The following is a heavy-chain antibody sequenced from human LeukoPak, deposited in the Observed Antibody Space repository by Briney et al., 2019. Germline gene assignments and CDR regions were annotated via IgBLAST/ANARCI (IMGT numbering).Heavy chain of an antibody. CDR1: GFMFSQHT. D-gene: IGHD3-10*01. CDR2: ISGSGDAT. J-gene: IGHJ4*02. V-gene: IGHV3-23*01. CDR3: AKSDCASDGCELLNY. Sequence: GGSLRLSCAVSGFMFSQHTMSWVCQAPGKRLEWVSSISGSGDATRYADSVMGRFTISRDNAKNTLSLQMNSLRAEDTAVYYCAKSDCASDGCELLNYWGQGTLVTASS.